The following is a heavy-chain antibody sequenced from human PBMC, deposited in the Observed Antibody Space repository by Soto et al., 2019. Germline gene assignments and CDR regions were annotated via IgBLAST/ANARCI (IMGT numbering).Heavy chain of an antibody. CDR1: GFTFSSYS. Sequence: LRLSCAASGFTFSSYSMNWVRQAPGKGLEWVSSISSSSSYIYYADSVKGRFTISRDNAKNSLYLQMNSLRAEDTAVYYCARGGIAARLEKAFDIWGQGTMVTVSS. J-gene: IGHJ3*02. CDR3: ARGGIAARLEKAFDI. D-gene: IGHD6-6*01. V-gene: IGHV3-21*01. CDR2: ISSSSSYI.